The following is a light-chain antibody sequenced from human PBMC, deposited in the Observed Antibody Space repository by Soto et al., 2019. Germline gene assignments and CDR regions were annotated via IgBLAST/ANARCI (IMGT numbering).Light chain of an antibody. V-gene: IGLV2-14*01. CDR3: SSYSSTGTLRV. CDR2: DVS. J-gene: IGLJ2*01. Sequence: QSALTQPASVSGSPGQSITISCTGTSSDVGGYNYVSWYQQHPGKAPKLMIYDVSNRPSGASNRFSGSKSGTTASLTISGLQAEDEADYYCSSYSSTGTLRVFGGGTKLTVL. CDR1: SSDVGGYNY.